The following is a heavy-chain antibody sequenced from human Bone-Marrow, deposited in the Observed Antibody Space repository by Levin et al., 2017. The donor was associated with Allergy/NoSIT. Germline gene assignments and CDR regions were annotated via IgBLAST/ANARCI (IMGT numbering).Heavy chain of an antibody. J-gene: IGHJ4*02. D-gene: IGHD6-6*01. CDR1: GFTFDDYA. CDR3: AKAMEASSLFDS. Sequence: GGSLRLSCVASGFTFDDYAMHWIRQAPGKGLEWVSLVSWDGSSTYYADSVKGRFTISRDNSKNSVYLNMNSLRPEDTALYYCAKAMEASSLFDSWGQGTLVTVSS. CDR2: VSWDGSST. V-gene: IGHV3-43D*03.